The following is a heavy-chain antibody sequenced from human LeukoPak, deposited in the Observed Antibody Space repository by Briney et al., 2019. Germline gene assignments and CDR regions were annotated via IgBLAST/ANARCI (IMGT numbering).Heavy chain of an antibody. CDR2: ISGSGGST. V-gene: IGHV3-23*01. CDR3: AKDPPALHSRGANLFDY. J-gene: IGHJ4*02. D-gene: IGHD3-10*01. Sequence: GGSLRLSCAASGFTFSSYAMSWVRQAPGKGLEWGSAISGSGGSTYYADSVKGRFTISRDNSKNTLYLQMNSLRAEDTAVYYCAKDPPALHSRGANLFDYWGQGTLVTVSS. CDR1: GFTFSSYA.